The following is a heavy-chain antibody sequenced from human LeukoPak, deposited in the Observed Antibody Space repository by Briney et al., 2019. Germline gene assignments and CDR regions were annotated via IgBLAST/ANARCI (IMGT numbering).Heavy chain of an antibody. Sequence: PSGTLSLTCAVYGGSFSGSYWSWIRQPPGKGLEWIGEINHSGSTNYNPSLKSRVTISVDTSKNQFSLKLSSVTAADTAVYYCARDEAHPNTYYYGSGSYYARLDIWGQGTMVTVS. V-gene: IGHV4-34*01. CDR1: GGSFSGSY. CDR2: INHSGST. D-gene: IGHD3-10*01. CDR3: ARDEAHPNTYYYGSGSYYARLDI. J-gene: IGHJ3*02.